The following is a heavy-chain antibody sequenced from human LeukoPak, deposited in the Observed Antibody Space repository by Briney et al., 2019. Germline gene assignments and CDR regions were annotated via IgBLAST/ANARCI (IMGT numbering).Heavy chain of an antibody. CDR1: GVTSGFTFSSRW. CDR3: HPLAYASK. V-gene: IGHV3-74*01. CDR2: TKNDGGST. Sequence: PGGSLRLSCAVSGVTSGFTFSSRWMHWVRQAPGKGLEWVSVTKNDGGSTNYADSVRGRFTVSRDNAQNTVYLEMNSLRVEDTAIYYCHPLAYASKWGQGTLVTVSS. D-gene: IGHD2-8*01. J-gene: IGHJ4*02.